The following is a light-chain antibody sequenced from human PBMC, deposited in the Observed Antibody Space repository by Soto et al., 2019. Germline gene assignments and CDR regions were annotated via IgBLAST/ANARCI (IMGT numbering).Light chain of an antibody. Sequence: QSVLTQPPSVSGAPGQTVTISCTGSSSNIGAIFDVHWYQQVLGAAPKLLIYANDIRPSGVPDRFSGSKSGTSASLTITGLQAEDEADYYCQSFDGSVTTGMFGGGTKVTVL. CDR2: AND. CDR3: QSFDGSVTTGM. J-gene: IGLJ3*02. CDR1: SSNIGAIFD. V-gene: IGLV1-40*01.